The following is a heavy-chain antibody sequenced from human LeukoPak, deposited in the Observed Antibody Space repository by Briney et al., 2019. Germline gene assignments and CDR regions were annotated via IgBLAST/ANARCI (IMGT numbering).Heavy chain of an antibody. Sequence: ASVKVSCKASGYTFTGYYMHWVRQAPGQGLEWMGWINPNSGGTNYAQKFQGRVTMTRDTSISTAYMELSRLRSDDTAVYYCARAERLGAKRDAFDIWGQGTMVTVSS. J-gene: IGHJ3*02. CDR3: ARAERLGAKRDAFDI. CDR1: GYTFTGYY. CDR2: INPNSGGT. V-gene: IGHV1-2*02. D-gene: IGHD1-26*01.